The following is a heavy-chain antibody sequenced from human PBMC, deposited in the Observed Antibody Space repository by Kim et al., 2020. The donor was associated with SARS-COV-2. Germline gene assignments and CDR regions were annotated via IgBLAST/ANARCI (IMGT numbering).Heavy chain of an antibody. V-gene: IGHV3-33*01. D-gene: IGHD3-10*01. J-gene: IGHJ4*01. Sequence: GGSLRLSCGASGFIISTSGMHWVRQAPGKGLEWVAVIYYHGRSKYYAASVKGRFTITRDNSKNTVFLQMNSMRLEATATYYCARGDYGSGNYRGEDDF. CDR1: GFIISTSG. CDR3: ARGDYGSGNYRGEDDF. CDR2: IYYHGRSK.